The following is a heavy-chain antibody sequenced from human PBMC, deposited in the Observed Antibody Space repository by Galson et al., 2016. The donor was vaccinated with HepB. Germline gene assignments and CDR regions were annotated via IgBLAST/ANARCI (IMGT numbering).Heavy chain of an antibody. CDR2: ISSPRSPI. CDR1: GFPLSSYN. Sequence: SLRLSCAVSGFPLSSYNMNWVRQAPGKGLEWVSYISSPRSPIYYADSVKGRFIISRDDAKNSVYLQMNSLRDEDTAVYYCAREGSSGWFRNYYSDYWGQGTLVAVS. CDR3: AREGSSGWFRNYYSDY. V-gene: IGHV3-48*02. D-gene: IGHD6-19*01. J-gene: IGHJ4*02.